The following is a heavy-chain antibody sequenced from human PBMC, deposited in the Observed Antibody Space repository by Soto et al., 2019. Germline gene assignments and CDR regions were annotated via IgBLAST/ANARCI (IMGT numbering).Heavy chain of an antibody. CDR1: GGSISGYY. Sequence: VQLQESGPGLVKPSETLSLTCTVSGGSISGYYWSWIRQSPGKGLEWLGYIHYSGSTNYNPSLKSRVPISVDTSKNQISLKLSSVTAADTAVYYCARGSAAGTKSPFDYWGQGTLVTVSS. V-gene: IGHV4-59*01. CDR2: IHYSGST. J-gene: IGHJ4*02. CDR3: ARGSAAGTKSPFDY. D-gene: IGHD6-13*01.